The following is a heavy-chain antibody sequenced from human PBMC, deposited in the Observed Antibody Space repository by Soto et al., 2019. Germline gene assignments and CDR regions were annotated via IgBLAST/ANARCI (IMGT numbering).Heavy chain of an antibody. Sequence: ASVKVSCKVSGYTLTELSMHWVRQAPGKGLEWMGGFDPEDGETIYAQKFQGRVTMTEDTSTDTAYMELSSLRSEDTAVYYCAATYYYDSRGYFLFDYWGQGTLVTVSS. CDR3: AATYYYDSRGYFLFDY. V-gene: IGHV1-24*01. D-gene: IGHD3-22*01. J-gene: IGHJ4*02. CDR1: GYTLTELS. CDR2: FDPEDGET.